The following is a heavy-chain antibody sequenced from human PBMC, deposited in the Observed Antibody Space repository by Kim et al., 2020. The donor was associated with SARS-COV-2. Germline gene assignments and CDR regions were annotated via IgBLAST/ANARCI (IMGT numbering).Heavy chain of an antibody. CDR1: GGSVSDPTYY. CDR2: IYYAGDT. V-gene: IGHV4-39*07. D-gene: IGHD2-21*02. Sequence: SETLSLTCAVSGGSVSDPTYYWGWIRQPPGKGLEWIGSIYYAGDTFYNPSLMSRVTISVDMSKNQFSLKLSSVTAADTAVYYCARVKGRYCGGDCYFAFEIWGQGTMATVSS. CDR3: ARVKGRYCGGDCYFAFEI. J-gene: IGHJ3*02.